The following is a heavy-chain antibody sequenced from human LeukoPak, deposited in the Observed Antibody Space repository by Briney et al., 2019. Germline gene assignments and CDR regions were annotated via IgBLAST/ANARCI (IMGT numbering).Heavy chain of an antibody. CDR2: IYWNDDK. CDR3: ARELLWFGKVPEPYMDV. V-gene: IGHV2-5*01. J-gene: IGHJ6*03. CDR1: GFSLSTSGVG. D-gene: IGHD3-10*01. Sequence: SGPTLVNPTQTLTLTCTFSGFSLSTSGVGVGWIRQPPGKALEWLALIYWNDDKRYSPSLKSRLTITKDTSKNQVVLTMTNMDPVDTATYYCARELLWFGKVPEPYMDVWGNGTTVTVSS.